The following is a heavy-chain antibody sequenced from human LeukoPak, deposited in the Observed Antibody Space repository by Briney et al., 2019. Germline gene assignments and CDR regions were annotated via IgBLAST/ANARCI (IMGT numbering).Heavy chain of an antibody. CDR3: ARGGGSIYYYYGMDV. CDR2: ISYDGSNK. CDR1: GFTFSSYA. Sequence: GRSLRLSCAASGFTFSSYAMHWVRQAPGKGLEWVAVISYDGSNKYYADSVKGRFTISRDNSKNTLYLQMNSLRAEDTAVYYCARGGGSIYYYYGMDVWGQGTTVTVSS. V-gene: IGHV3-30*14. J-gene: IGHJ6*02. D-gene: IGHD2-15*01.